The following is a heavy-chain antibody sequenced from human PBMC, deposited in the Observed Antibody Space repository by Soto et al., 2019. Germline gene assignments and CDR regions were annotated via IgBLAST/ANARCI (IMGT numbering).Heavy chain of an antibody. V-gene: IGHV1-69*04. CDR1: GGTFSSYA. J-gene: IGHJ6*03. CDR2: IIPILGIA. Sequence: SVKVSCKASGGTFSSYAISWVRQAPGQGLEWMGRIIPILGIANYAQKFQGRVTITADKSTSTAYMELSSLRSEDTAVYYCARDLGSYYYYYMDVWGKGTTVTVSS. D-gene: IGHD3-16*01. CDR3: ARDLGSYYYYYMDV.